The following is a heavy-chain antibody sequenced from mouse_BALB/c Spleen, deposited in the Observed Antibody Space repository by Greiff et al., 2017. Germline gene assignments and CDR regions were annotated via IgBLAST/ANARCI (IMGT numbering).Heavy chain of an antibody. V-gene: IGHV5-4*02. Sequence: EVKLVESGGGLVKPGGSLKLSCAASGFTFSDYYMYWVRQTPEKRLEWVATISDGGSYTYYPDSVKGRFTISRDNAKNNLYLQMSSLKSEDTAMYYCARDQCTACMDYWGQGTSVTVSA. CDR3: ARDQCTACMDY. CDR1: GFTFSDYY. J-gene: IGHJ4*01. D-gene: IGHD1-2*01. CDR2: ISDGGSYT.